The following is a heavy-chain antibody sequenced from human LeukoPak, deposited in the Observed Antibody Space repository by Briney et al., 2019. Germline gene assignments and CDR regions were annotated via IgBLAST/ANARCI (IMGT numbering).Heavy chain of an antibody. D-gene: IGHD1-26*01. V-gene: IGHV4-59*08. CDR3: ASGIVGATYYFDY. CDR2: IYYSGST. J-gene: IGHJ4*02. Sequence: PSETLSLTCTVSGGSIRTYYWSWIRQPPGKGLEWIGYIYYSGSTNYNPSLKSRVTISVDTSKNQFSLNLSSVTATDTAVYYCASGIVGATYYFDYWGQGTLVTVSS. CDR1: GGSIRTYY.